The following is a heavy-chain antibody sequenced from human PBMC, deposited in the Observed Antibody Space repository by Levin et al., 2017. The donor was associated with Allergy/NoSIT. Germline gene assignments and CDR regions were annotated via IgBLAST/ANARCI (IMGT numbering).Heavy chain of an antibody. V-gene: IGHV3-13*01. CDR1: GFTFNSYD. CDR3: VRSDEGGLDV. Sequence: ASVKVSCAASGFTFNSYDMHWVRHATGKGLEWVSSLGSAGDTYYPGSVKGRFTISRENAKNSLYLHMNSLRAGDTAVYYCVRSDEGGLDVWGQGTTVTVSS. J-gene: IGHJ6*02. CDR2: LGSAGDT.